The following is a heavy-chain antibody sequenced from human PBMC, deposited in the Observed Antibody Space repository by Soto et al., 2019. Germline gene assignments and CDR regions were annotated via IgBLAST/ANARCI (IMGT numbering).Heavy chain of an antibody. Sequence: QVQLVESGGGVVQPGRSLRLSCAASGFTFSSYAMHWVRRAPGKGLEWVAVVSYDGSNKYYADSVKGRFTISRDNSKNTLYLQMNSLRAEDTAVYYCARVPGDCGSEWIFWGQGTLVTVSS. J-gene: IGHJ4*02. D-gene: IGHD2-21*02. CDR1: GFTFSSYA. CDR2: VSYDGSNK. CDR3: ARVPGDCGSEWIF. V-gene: IGHV3-30-3*01.